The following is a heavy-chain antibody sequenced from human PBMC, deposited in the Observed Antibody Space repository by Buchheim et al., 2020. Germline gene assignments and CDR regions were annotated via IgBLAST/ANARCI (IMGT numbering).Heavy chain of an antibody. CDR2: ISFDGTNT. J-gene: IGHJ5*02. D-gene: IGHD3-3*01. CDR3: VGGLLRSLEWLFVP. CDR1: GFTFSNHG. Sequence: VQLVESGGGVVQPGRSLRLSCAASGFTFSNHGMYWVRQAPGKGLQWVALISFDGTNTSYADSFMGRFTVSRDNSKNTLYLQMNSLRLEDTAVYYCVGGLLRSLEWLFVPWGQGT. V-gene: IGHV3-30*03.